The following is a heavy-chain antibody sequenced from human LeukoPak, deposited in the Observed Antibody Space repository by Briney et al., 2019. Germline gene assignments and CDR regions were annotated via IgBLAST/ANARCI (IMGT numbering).Heavy chain of an antibody. J-gene: IGHJ4*02. D-gene: IGHD3-16*02. V-gene: IGHV3-48*04. CDR2: ISSSSSTI. CDR1: GFTFSSYS. Sequence: GGSLRLSCAASGFTFSSYSMNWVRQAPGKGLEWVSYISSSSSTIYYADTVKGRFTISRDNAKNSLYLQVNSLRAEDTAVYYCASSYDYVWGSYRYFPFDYWGQGTLVTVSS. CDR3: ASSYDYVWGSYRYFPFDY.